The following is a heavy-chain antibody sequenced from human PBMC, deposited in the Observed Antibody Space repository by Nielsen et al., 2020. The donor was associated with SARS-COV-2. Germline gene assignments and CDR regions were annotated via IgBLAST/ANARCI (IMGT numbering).Heavy chain of an antibody. D-gene: IGHD3-22*01. CDR1: GFTFSSYA. V-gene: IGHV3-30-3*01. CDR2: ISYDGSNK. Sequence: GESLKISCAASGFTFSSYAMHWVRQAPGKGLEWVAVISYDGSNKYYADSVKGRFTISRDNSKNTLYLQMNSLRAEDTAVYYCAKDNYYDSSGHYGMDVWGQGTTVTVSS. CDR3: AKDNYYDSSGHYGMDV. J-gene: IGHJ6*02.